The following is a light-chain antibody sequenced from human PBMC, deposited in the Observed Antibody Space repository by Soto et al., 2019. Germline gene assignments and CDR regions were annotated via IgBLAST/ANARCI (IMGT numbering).Light chain of an antibody. CDR3: QQYDNRPRT. V-gene: IGKV3-15*01. CDR1: QSISSN. CDR2: GAS. Sequence: EIVMTQSPATLSVSPGERATLSCRASQSISSNLAWYQQKPGQAPSLLIYGASTRATGIPARFSGSGSGTEFTLTISSLQSEDFAVYYCQQYDNRPRTFGQGTKVEI. J-gene: IGKJ1*01.